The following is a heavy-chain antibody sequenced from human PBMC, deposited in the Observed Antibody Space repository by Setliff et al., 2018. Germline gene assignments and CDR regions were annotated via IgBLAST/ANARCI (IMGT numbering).Heavy chain of an antibody. V-gene: IGHV1-18*01. CDR2: IFPKTGNT. CDR3: SRLVRYCTATSCQRLSGGEF. D-gene: IGHD2-2*01. J-gene: IGHJ4*02. CDR1: GYTFTNYG. Sequence: ASVKVSCKASGYTFTNYGITWVRQAPGQGLEWMGWIFPKTGNTNYAYKVQGRVTMTTDTSTATAYMELSSLTFDDTAVYFCSRLVRYCTATSCQRLSGGEFWGQGTLVTVSS.